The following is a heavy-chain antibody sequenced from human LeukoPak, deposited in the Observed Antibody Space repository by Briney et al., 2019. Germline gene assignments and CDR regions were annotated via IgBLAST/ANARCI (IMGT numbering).Heavy chain of an antibody. CDR3: ASAPFSSSSC. J-gene: IGHJ4*02. Sequence: PGGSLRLSCAASGFTFSSYWMHWVRRPPGKGLVWVSRISSDGSSTNYADSVKGRFTISRDNAKNTLYLQMNSLRAEDTAVYYCASAPFSSSSCWGQGTLVTVSS. CDR1: GFTFSSYW. CDR2: ISSDGSST. D-gene: IGHD2-2*01. V-gene: IGHV3-74*01.